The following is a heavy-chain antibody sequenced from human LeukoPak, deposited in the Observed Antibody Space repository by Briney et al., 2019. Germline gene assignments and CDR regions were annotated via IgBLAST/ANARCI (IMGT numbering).Heavy chain of an antibody. J-gene: IGHJ5*02. V-gene: IGHV4-39*01. D-gene: IGHD3-9*01. Sequence: SETLSLTCTVSGGSISSRDFYWGWIRQPPGTGLEWIGTIYYSGTTYYSPSLKSRVTISVDTSKNQFSLNLSSVTAADTAMYYCARQGRYFAWFDPWGQGTLVTVSS. CDR3: ARQGRYFAWFDP. CDR1: GGSISSRDFY. CDR2: IYYSGTT.